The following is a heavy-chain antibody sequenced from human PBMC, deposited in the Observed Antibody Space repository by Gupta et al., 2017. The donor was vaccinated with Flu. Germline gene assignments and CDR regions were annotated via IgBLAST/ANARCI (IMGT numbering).Heavy chain of an antibody. CDR2: ISADGNRQ. J-gene: IGHJ4*02. CDR3: AKAECGGDCYVDLTLDC. Sequence: ERLVQSGGGLVSSGGSLRLSCAASGFTFNNYAMSWVRLAPGKGLEWVSTISADGNRQFYADSVRGRFVISRDNTKETLSLQMRDLEVEDTAVYYWAKAECGGDCYVDLTLDCWGQGTLVTVSS. D-gene: IGHD2-21*02. V-gene: IGHV3-23*04. CDR1: GFTFNNYA.